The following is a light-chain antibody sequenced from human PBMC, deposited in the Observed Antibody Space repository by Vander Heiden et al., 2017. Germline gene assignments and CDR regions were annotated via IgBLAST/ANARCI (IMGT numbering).Light chain of an antibody. CDR1: QSISTNY. J-gene: IGKJ2*01. Sequence: IVLTQSPGTLSLPPGERATLSCGASQSISTNYLAWYQQKPGQAPRLLIYGASTRATGLPDRFSGSGSGTDFTLTISRLEPEDFAVYYCQQYHTSHGYTFGQGTKLEIK. CDR3: QQYHTSHGYT. V-gene: IGKV3-20*01. CDR2: GAS.